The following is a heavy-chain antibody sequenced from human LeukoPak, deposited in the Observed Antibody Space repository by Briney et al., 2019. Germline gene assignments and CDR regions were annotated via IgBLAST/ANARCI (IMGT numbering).Heavy chain of an antibody. CDR1: GGTFSSYA. CDR3: AREKSGLRLGELSPYYYYYMDA. D-gene: IGHD3-16*02. V-gene: IGHV1-69*05. CDR2: IIPIFGTA. J-gene: IGHJ6*03. Sequence: SVKVSCKASGGTFSSYAISWVRQAPGQGLEWMGGIIPIFGTANYAQKFQGRVTITTDESTSTAYMELSSLRSEDTAVYYCAREKSGLRLGELSPYYYYYMDAWGKGTTVTVSS.